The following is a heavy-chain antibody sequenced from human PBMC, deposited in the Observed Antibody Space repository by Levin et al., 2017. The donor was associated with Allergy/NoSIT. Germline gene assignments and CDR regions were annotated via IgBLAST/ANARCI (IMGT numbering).Heavy chain of an antibody. CDR2: INTNTGNP. V-gene: IGHV7-4-1*02. D-gene: IGHD3-16*02. Sequence: GASVKVSCKASGYTFTSYAMNWVRQAPGQGLEWMGWINTNTGNPTYAQGFTGRFVFSLDTSVSTAYLQISSLKAEDTAVYYCARESFGGVIVISPGSPFDYWGQGTLVTVSS. CDR3: ARESFGGVIVISPGSPFDY. CDR1: GYTFTSYA. J-gene: IGHJ4*02.